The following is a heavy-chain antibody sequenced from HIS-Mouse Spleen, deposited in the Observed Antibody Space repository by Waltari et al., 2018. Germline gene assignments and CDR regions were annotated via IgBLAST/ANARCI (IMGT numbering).Heavy chain of an antibody. J-gene: IGHJ4*02. CDR2: IYYSGST. Sequence: EWIGYIYYSGSTNYNPSLKSRVTISVDTSKNQFSLKLSSVTAADTAVYYCARVAPYSSSSIYFDYWGQGTLVTVSS. D-gene: IGHD6-6*01. V-gene: IGHV4-59*01. CDR3: ARVAPYSSSSIYFDY.